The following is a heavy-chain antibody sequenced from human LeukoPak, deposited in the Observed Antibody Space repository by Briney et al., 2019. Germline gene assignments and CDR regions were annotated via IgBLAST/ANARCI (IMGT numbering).Heavy chain of an antibody. V-gene: IGHV1-69*05. D-gene: IGHD2-2*01. CDR1: GGTFSSYA. CDR3: ARGSCTSTTCYLGKDYYYYYMDV. CDR2: IIPIFGTA. J-gene: IGHJ6*03. Sequence: GASVKVSCKASGGTFSSYAISWVRQAPGQGLEWMGGIIPIFGTANYAQKFQGRVTITTDESTSTAYLELSSLRSEDTAVYYCARGSCTSTTCYLGKDYYYYYMDVWGEGTTVTVSS.